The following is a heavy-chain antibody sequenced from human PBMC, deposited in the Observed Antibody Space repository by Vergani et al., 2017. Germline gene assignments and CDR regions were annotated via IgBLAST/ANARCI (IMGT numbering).Heavy chain of an antibody. Sequence: QVQLVQSGAEVKKPGASVKVSCKASGYTFTDYFMHWVRQAPGQGLEWMGWINPNSSGTNYAQKFQGRVTMTRDTSISTAYMELSNLRSDDTAVYYCARVGTSSNRDYFDYWGQGTLVTVSS. CDR1: GYTFTDYF. CDR2: INPNSSGT. V-gene: IGHV1-2*02. D-gene: IGHD2-2*01. J-gene: IGHJ4*02. CDR3: ARVGTSSNRDYFDY.